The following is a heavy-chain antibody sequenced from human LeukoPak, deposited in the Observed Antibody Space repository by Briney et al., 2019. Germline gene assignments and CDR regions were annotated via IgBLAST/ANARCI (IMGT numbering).Heavy chain of an antibody. CDR2: IIPIFGTA. J-gene: IGHJ4*02. Sequence: GASVKVSCKASGGTFSSYAISWVRQAPGQGLEWMGGIIPIFGTANYAQKFQGRVTITADESTSTAYMELSSLRSEDTAVYYCARLLLLTAWGRGGYYFDYWGQGTLVTVSS. D-gene: IGHD1-14*01. V-gene: IGHV1-69*13. CDR1: GGTFSSYA. CDR3: ARLLLLTAWGRGGYYFDY.